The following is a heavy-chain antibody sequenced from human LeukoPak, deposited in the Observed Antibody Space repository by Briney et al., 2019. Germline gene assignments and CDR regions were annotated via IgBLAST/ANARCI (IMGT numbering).Heavy chain of an antibody. CDR3: ARRDGESRYYFDY. CDR1: GFTFSSYE. D-gene: IGHD4-17*01. J-gene: IGHJ4*02. Sequence: PGGSLRLSCAASGFTFSSYEMNWVRPAPGMGLVWVSHITSGGGTICYADSVKGRFTISRDNAKRSLYLQMNSLRAEDTAVYYCARRDGESRYYFDYWGQGTLVTVSS. V-gene: IGHV3-48*03. CDR2: ITSGGGTI.